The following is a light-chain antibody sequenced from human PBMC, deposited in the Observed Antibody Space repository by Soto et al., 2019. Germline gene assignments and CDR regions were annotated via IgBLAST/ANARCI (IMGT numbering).Light chain of an antibody. CDR3: AAWDNSLSGGV. CDR2: NNN. Sequence: LTQPPSASGTPGQRLTISCSGSSSNIGSNTVNWYQQLPGTAPKLLIYNNNERPSGVPDRFSGSKSGTSASLAISGLQSEDEADYYCAAWDNSLSGGVFGGGTKLTVL. J-gene: IGLJ3*02. CDR1: SSNIGSNT. V-gene: IGLV1-44*01.